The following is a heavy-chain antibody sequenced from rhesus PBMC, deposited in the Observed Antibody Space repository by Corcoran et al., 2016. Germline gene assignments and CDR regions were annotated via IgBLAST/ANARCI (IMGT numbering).Heavy chain of an antibody. CDR2: ISKGGGSR. CDR1: GFTFSDYY. CDR3: ARALPLFWSGYSRDAFDF. Sequence: EVQLVESGGGLAKPGGSLRLSCAASGFTFSDYYMDWVRQAPGLGLELVSRISKGGGSRWFADSVKGRFTISRENAKNTLYLQMDGLRAEDTAVYYWARALPLFWSGYSRDAFDFWGQGLRVTVSS. D-gene: IGHD3-3*01. J-gene: IGHJ3*01. V-gene: IGHV3-178*01.